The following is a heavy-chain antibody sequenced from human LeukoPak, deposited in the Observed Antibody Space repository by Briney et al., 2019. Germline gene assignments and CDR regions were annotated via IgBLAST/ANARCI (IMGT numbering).Heavy chain of an antibody. CDR3: AREGRGSYYFDY. D-gene: IGHD1-26*01. V-gene: IGHV3-66*01. CDR2: VYSGGST. Sequence: GGSLRLSCAASGFTVSSNYMSWARQAPGKGLEWVSVVYSGGSTFYADSVKGRFTISRDNSKNTLYLQVNSLRVEDTAVYYCAREGRGSYYFDYWGQGTLVTVSS. J-gene: IGHJ4*02. CDR1: GFTVSSNY.